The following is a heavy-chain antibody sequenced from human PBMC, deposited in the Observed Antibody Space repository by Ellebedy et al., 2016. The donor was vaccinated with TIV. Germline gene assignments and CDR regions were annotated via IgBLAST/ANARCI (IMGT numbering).Heavy chain of an antibody. CDR3: ARDVWGVTVPYFDY. V-gene: IGHV3-48*01. D-gene: IGHD2-8*01. CDR1: GFTFSSYS. J-gene: IGHJ4*02. CDR2: ISSSSSTI. Sequence: GESLKISCAASGFTFSSYSMNWVRQAPGEGLEWVSYISSSSSTIYYADSVKGRFTISRDNAKNSLYLQMNSLRAEDTAVYYCARDVWGVTVPYFDYWGQGTLVTVSS.